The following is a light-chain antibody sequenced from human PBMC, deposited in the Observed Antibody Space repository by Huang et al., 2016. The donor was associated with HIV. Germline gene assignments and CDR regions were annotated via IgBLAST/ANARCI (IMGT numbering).Light chain of an antibody. CDR2: GSS. V-gene: IGKV3-20*01. CDR3: QQDGRSPPT. Sequence: EIVLPQSPGTLSLSPGERATLSCRANQTVTSRSLAWYQQRPGQAPRLLISGSSSRATGIPDRFSGSGSGTDFALTISGLEPEDVVVYYCQQDGRSPPTFGRGTRLEIK. J-gene: IGKJ2*01. CDR1: QTVTSRS.